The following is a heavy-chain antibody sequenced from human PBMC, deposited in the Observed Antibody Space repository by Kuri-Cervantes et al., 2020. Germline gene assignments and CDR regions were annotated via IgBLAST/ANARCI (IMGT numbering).Heavy chain of an antibody. Sequence: ASVKVSCKASGDTVSIYYIHWVRQAPGQGLEWMGIINPNGGSIDYAQKFRGRVTMTRDTSTNTIYMEVRSLTSEDTAVYYCAKAAPEQWLLWGGMDVWGQGTTVTVSS. CDR3: AKAAPEQWLLWGGMDV. CDR2: INPNGGSI. CDR1: GDTVSIYY. J-gene: IGHJ6*02. V-gene: IGHV1-46*01. D-gene: IGHD6-19*01.